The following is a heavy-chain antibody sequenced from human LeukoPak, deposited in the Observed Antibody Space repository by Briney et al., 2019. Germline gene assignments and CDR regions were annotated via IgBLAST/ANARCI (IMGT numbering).Heavy chain of an antibody. Sequence: GGSLRLSCAASGFTFSSYSMNWVRQAPGKGLEWVSSISSSSSYIYYADSVKGRFTISRDNAKNSLYLQMNSLRAEDTAVYYCARDHYYDSSGLPPDYWGQGTLVTVSS. CDR2: ISSSSSYI. CDR3: ARDHYYDSSGLPPDY. V-gene: IGHV3-21*01. J-gene: IGHJ4*02. CDR1: GFTFSSYS. D-gene: IGHD3-22*01.